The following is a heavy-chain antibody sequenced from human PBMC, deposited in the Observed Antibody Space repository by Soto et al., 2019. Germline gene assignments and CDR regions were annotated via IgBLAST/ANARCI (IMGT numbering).Heavy chain of an antibody. Sequence: SETLSLTCTVSGGSISSGGYYWIWIRQQPGKGLEWIGYIYYSGSTYYNPSLKSRVTISVDTSKNQFSLKLSSVTAADTAVYYCARASFVWWFGESKHNWFDPWGQGTLVTVSS. CDR2: IYYSGST. J-gene: IGHJ5*02. D-gene: IGHD3-10*01. V-gene: IGHV4-31*03. CDR1: GGSISSGGYY. CDR3: ARASFVWWFGESKHNWFDP.